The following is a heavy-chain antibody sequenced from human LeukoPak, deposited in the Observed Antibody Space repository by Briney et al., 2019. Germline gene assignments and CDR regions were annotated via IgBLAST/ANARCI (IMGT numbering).Heavy chain of an antibody. CDR3: ARRRGSGSSISYYYYYMDV. CDR1: GGSISSYY. CDR2: IYTSGST. Sequence: SETLSLTCTVSGGSISSYYWSWIRQPAGKGLEWIRRIYTSGSTNYNPSLKSRVTMSVDTSKNQFSLKLSSVTAADTAVYYCARRRGSGSSISYYYYYMDVWGKGTTVTISS. J-gene: IGHJ6*03. V-gene: IGHV4-4*07. D-gene: IGHD3-10*01.